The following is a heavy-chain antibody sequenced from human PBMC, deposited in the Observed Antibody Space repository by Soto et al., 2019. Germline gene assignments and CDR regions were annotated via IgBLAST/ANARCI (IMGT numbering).Heavy chain of an antibody. CDR3: ARGYGSSPNMELRFGMDV. V-gene: IGHV1-2*02. D-gene: IGHD5-18*01. CDR1: GYILTGYS. CDR2: IDPNSGAT. Sequence: QVYLVQSGAEVRRPGASVKVSCTAFGYILTGYSLHWVRQAPGQGLEWLGWIDPNSGATTSAEKCHGRVSMTRDTSISAAYLELSSLRSDDTAIYYCARGYGSSPNMELRFGMDVWGQGTTISVSS. J-gene: IGHJ6*02.